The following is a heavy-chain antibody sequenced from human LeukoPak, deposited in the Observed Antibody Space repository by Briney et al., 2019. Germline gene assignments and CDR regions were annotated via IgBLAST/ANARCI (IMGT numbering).Heavy chain of an antibody. V-gene: IGHV1-2*02. CDR1: GYTFTDYY. D-gene: IGHD6-13*01. CDR2: INPNRGGT. Sequence: ASVKVSCKASGYTFTDYYMHWVRQAPGQGLEWMGWINPNRGGTNYAQKFQGRVTMTTDTSISTAYMEVRRLRSDYTTVYHCARVRIGQQLDKYYYYAMDVWGQGTTVTVSS. J-gene: IGHJ6*02. CDR3: ARVRIGQQLDKYYYYAMDV.